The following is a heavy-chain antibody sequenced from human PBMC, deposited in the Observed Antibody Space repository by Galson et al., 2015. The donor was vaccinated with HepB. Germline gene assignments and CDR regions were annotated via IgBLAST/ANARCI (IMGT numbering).Heavy chain of an antibody. CDR1: GFTFSAYA. CDR3: ARGGCTSGACSLDS. D-gene: IGHD2-8*01. CDR2: ISYDGDKT. V-gene: IGHV3-30*03. J-gene: IGHJ4*02. Sequence: SLRLSCAASGFTFSAYAMDWVRQAPGKGLEWLAVISYDGDKTYYSDSVKGRFTIYRDNANNTLNLQMNSLRDDDSAVYYCARGGCTSGACSLDSWGQGTLVTVSS.